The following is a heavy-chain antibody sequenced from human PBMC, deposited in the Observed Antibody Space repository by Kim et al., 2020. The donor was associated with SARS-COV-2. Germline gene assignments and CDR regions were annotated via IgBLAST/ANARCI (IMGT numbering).Heavy chain of an antibody. V-gene: IGHV1-8*01. D-gene: IGHD3-10*02. CDR3: AVRGGSSYYYGMDV. Sequence: ASVKVSCKASGYTFTSYDINWVRQATGQGLEWMGWMNPNSGNTGYAQKFQGRVTMTRNTSISTAYMELSSLRSEDTAVYYCAVRGGSSYYYGMDVWGQGTTVTVSS. J-gene: IGHJ6*02. CDR2: MNPNSGNT. CDR1: GYTFTSYD.